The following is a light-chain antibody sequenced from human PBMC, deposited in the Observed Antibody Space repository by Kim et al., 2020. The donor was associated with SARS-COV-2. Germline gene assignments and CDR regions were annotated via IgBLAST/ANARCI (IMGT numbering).Light chain of an antibody. V-gene: IGKV3-20*01. CDR2: ASS. J-gene: IGKJ2*01. Sequence: PRERASPPCRASLSVTSSFLAWYPQKPGQAPSLLIYASSSRATGIPDSFSGSGSGTDFTLTFSRLVPEDFAVYYCQQYGTSPPYTFGQGTKLEIK. CDR1: LSVTSSF. CDR3: QQYGTSPPYT.